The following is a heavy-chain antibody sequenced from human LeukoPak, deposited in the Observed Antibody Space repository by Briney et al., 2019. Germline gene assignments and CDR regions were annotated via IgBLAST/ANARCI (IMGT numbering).Heavy chain of an antibody. CDR3: ARDPRYCSGGSCDAANWFDS. V-gene: IGHV4-38-2*02. CDR1: GYSISSGYY. Sequence: SETLSLTCTVSGYSISSGYYWGWIRQPPGKGLEWVGSIYHSGSTYYNPSLKSRVTISVDTSKNQFSLKLSSVTAADTAVYYFARDPRYCSGGSCDAANWFDSWGQGTLVSVSS. CDR2: IYHSGST. D-gene: IGHD2-15*01. J-gene: IGHJ5*01.